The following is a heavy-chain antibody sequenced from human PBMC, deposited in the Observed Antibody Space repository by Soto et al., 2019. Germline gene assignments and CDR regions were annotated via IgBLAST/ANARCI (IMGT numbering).Heavy chain of an antibody. CDR2: IIPIFGTA. Sequence: ASVKVSCKASGCTVSSYAISCVRQAPGQGLEWMGGIIPIFGTANYAQKFQGRVTITADKSTSTAYMELSSLRSEDTAVYYCACGYDSRSNEQFDYWGQGTLVTVSS. CDR3: ACGYDSRSNEQFDY. CDR1: GCTVSSYA. J-gene: IGHJ4*02. V-gene: IGHV1-69*06. D-gene: IGHD5-12*01.